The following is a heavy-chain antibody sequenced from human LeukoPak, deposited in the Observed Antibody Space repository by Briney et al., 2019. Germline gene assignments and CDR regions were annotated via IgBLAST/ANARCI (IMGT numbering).Heavy chain of an antibody. CDR3: ASPIVATGNGVFDY. Sequence: GGSLRPSCAASGFTFSSYAMHWVRQAPGKGLEWVAGISYCGSNNYYADSLKGRFTISRNHSKNTLYLQMNSLGAEDTAVYYCASPIVATGNGVFDYWGQGPWSPSPQ. CDR1: GFTFSSYA. CDR2: ISYCGSNN. J-gene: IGHJ4*02. D-gene: IGHD5-12*01. V-gene: IGHV3-30*04.